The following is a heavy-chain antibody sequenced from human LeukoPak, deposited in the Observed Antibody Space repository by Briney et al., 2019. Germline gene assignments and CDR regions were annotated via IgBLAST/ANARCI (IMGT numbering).Heavy chain of an antibody. D-gene: IGHD2-8*01. V-gene: IGHV3-23*01. J-gene: IGHJ4*02. CDR1: GFTFTNYH. CDR3: AKRAHVNGGCFYY. Sequence: GGSLRLSCATSGFTFTNYHMSWVRQAPGKGLEWVSAINGRGDITYYAESVKGRFTISRDISYNTLHLQMSSLRAEDTAYYYCAKRAHVNGGCFYYWGQGTLVTVSS. CDR2: INGRGDIT.